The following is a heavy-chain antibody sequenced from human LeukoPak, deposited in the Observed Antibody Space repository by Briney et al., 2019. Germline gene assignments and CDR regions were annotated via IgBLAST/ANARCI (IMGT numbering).Heavy chain of an antibody. J-gene: IGHJ6*02. V-gene: IGHV4-59*01. CDR1: GGSISSYY. CDR2: IYYSGST. CDR3: ARGAEGYYYYGMDV. D-gene: IGHD1-26*01. Sequence: SETLSLTCTVSGGSISSYYWSWIRQPPGKGLEWIGYIYYSGSTNYNPSLKSRVTITVDTSKNQFSLKLSSVTAADTAVYYCARGAEGYYYYGMDVWGQGTTVTVSS.